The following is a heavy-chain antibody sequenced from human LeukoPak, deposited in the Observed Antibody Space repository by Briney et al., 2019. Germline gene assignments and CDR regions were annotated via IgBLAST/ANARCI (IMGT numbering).Heavy chain of an antibody. CDR1: GGSFGGYY. Sequence: PSETLSLTCAVYGGSFGGYYWSWIRQPPGKELEWIGEINHSGSTNYNPSLKSRVTISVDTSKNQFSLKLSSVTAADTAVYYCARSWLRLFVDPWGQGTLVTVSS. J-gene: IGHJ5*02. CDR3: ARSWLRLFVDP. D-gene: IGHD5-12*01. CDR2: INHSGST. V-gene: IGHV4-34*01.